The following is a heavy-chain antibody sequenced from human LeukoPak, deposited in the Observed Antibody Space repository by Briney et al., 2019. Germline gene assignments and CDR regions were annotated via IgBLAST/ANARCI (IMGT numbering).Heavy chain of an antibody. Sequence: GGSLRLSCAASGFTFDDYAMHWVRQAPGKGLEWVAGINWNSAGTAYADSVKGRFTISRDNAKNSLYLQMNSLRAEDMALYYCGKDSSSTGWFGLDYCGQGTLVTVSS. V-gene: IGHV3-9*03. CDR2: INWNSAGT. D-gene: IGHD6-19*01. CDR1: GFTFDDYA. J-gene: IGHJ4*02. CDR3: GKDSSSTGWFGLDY.